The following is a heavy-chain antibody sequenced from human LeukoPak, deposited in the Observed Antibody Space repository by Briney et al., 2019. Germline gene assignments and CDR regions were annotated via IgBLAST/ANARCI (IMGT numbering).Heavy chain of an antibody. Sequence: GGSLRLSCAASGFTFSNNWMTWVRQAPGKGLEWVASVKKDASEKYYVDSVKGRFTISRDNAKNSLYLQMNSLGVEDTAVYYCAREGDGYNNYFDYWGQGTLVTVSS. D-gene: IGHD5-24*01. V-gene: IGHV3-7*01. J-gene: IGHJ4*02. CDR2: VKKDASEK. CDR3: AREGDGYNNYFDY. CDR1: GFTFSNNW.